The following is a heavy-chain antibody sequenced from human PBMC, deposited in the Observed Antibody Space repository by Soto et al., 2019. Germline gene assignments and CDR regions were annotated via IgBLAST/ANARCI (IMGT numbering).Heavy chain of an antibody. CDR3: ARNGPYSSSSPPRLYYYGMEV. J-gene: IGHJ6*02. D-gene: IGHD6-6*01. CDR2: ISSSSSTI. Sequence: PGGSLRLSCAASGFTFSSYSMNWVRQAPGKGLEWVSYISSSSSTIYYADSVKGRFTISRDNAKNSLYLQMNSLRDEDTAVYYCARNGPYSSSSPPRLYYYGMEVWGQGTTVTVSS. V-gene: IGHV3-48*02. CDR1: GFTFSSYS.